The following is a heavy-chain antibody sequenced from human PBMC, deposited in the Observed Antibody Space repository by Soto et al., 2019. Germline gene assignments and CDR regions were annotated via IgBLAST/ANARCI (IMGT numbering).Heavy chain of an antibody. Sequence: SVKVSCKASGVTFTSSAVQWVRQARGPRLEWIGWIVVGSGNTNYAQKFQERVTITRDMSTSTAYMELSSLRSEDTAVYYCAASSDSYSSGWYSDYWGQGTLVTVSS. CDR1: GVTFTSSA. V-gene: IGHV1-58*01. CDR2: IVVGSGNT. D-gene: IGHD6-19*01. J-gene: IGHJ4*02. CDR3: AASSDSYSSGWYSDY.